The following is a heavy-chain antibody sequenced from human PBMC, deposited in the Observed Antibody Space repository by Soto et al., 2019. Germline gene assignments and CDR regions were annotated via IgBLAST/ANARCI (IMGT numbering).Heavy chain of an antibody. V-gene: IGHV1-2*02. Sequence: GASVKVSCKASGYTFTGYYMHWVRQAPGQGLEWMGWINPNSGGTNYAQKFQGRVTMTRDTSISTAYMELSRLRSDDTAVYYCARVARYSDITDLLAEYYFDYWGQGTLVTVSS. D-gene: IGHD3-9*01. CDR3: ARVARYSDITDLLAEYYFDY. J-gene: IGHJ4*02. CDR1: GYTFTGYY. CDR2: INPNSGGT.